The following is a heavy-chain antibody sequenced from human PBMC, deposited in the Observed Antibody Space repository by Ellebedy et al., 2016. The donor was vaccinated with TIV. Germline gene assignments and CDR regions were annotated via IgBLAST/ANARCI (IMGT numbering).Heavy chain of an antibody. J-gene: IGHJ4*02. CDR3: ATDPFNIEEAASFNS. D-gene: IGHD6-19*01. CDR2: ISSDGSTT. CDR1: GFTFSIYW. V-gene: IGHV3-74*01. Sequence: GESLKISXAASGFTFSIYWMHWVRQAPGKGLVWVSRISSDGSTTVYADSVKGRFTISRDNSKNTLYLQMNSLRAEDTAVYYCATDPFNIEEAASFNSWGQGTLVTVSS.